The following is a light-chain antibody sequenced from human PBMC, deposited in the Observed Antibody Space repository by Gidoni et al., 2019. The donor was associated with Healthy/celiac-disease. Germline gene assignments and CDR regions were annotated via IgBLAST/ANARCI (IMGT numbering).Light chain of an antibody. J-gene: IGKJ2*01. V-gene: IGKV1-5*01. CDR1: QGISSC. CDR2: DAS. Sequence: DIQMTQSPSTLSASVGDRVIITCRASQGISSCLAWYQQKPGKAPKLLIYDASSLESGVPSRFSGSGSGTEFTLTISSLQPDDFATYYCQQYNSYRGTFGQGTKLEIK. CDR3: QQYNSYRGT.